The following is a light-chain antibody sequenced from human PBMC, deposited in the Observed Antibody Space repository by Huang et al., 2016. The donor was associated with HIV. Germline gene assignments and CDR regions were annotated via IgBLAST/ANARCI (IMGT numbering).Light chain of an antibody. J-gene: IGKJ5*01. V-gene: IGKV1-NL1*01. Sequence: DIQMTQSPSSLSASVGDRVTITCRASQDISNFIAWYQHKPGKAPNLLLYGSSRLETGVPPRFSGSGSGTHYSLTISSLQSEDSATYYCQQYYSVPSNFGQGTRLEIK. CDR3: QQYYSVPSN. CDR1: QDISNF. CDR2: GSS.